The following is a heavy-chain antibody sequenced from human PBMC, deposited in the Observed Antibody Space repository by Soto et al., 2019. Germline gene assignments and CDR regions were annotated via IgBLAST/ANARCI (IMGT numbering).Heavy chain of an antibody. J-gene: IGHJ4*02. CDR3: ARSAYDFWSGYLGSFDS. D-gene: IGHD3-3*01. V-gene: IGHV3-21*01. Sequence: GGSLRLSCAASGFTFTSYSMNWVRQAPGKGLEWVSSISSSTGDMYYGDSVKGRFTSSRDNARNSVYLQMNSLRAEDTAVYYCARSAYDFWSGYLGSFDSWGQGTLVTVS. CDR1: GFTFTSYS. CDR2: ISSSTGDM.